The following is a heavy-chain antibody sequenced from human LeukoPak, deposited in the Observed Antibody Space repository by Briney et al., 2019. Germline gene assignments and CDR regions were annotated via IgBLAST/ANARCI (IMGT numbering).Heavy chain of an antibody. J-gene: IGHJ4*02. V-gene: IGHV3-23*01. Sequence: GGSLRLSGAASGFSFNGYAMTWVRQAPGKGLEWVSTISGGGGTTYYADSVKGRFTISRDNSKSTLYLQLDSLRAEDTALYYCAKYETWTSGRYFDYWGQGTLVTVSS. CDR2: ISGGGGTT. CDR1: GFSFNGYA. D-gene: IGHD6-19*01. CDR3: AKYETWTSGRYFDY.